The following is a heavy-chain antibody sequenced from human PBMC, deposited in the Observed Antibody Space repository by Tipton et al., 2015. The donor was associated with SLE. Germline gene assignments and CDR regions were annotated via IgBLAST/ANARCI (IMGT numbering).Heavy chain of an antibody. CDR3: ARDFRFLEWSYFDY. D-gene: IGHD3-3*01. Sequence: TLSLTCTVSGGPISSSSHYWGWIRQPPGKGLEWIGSIYYSGSTYYNPSLKSRVTISVDTSKNYFSLKLSSVTAADTAVYYCARDFRFLEWSYFDYWGQGTLVTVSS. J-gene: IGHJ4*02. CDR2: IYYSGST. CDR1: GGPISSSSHY. V-gene: IGHV4-39*07.